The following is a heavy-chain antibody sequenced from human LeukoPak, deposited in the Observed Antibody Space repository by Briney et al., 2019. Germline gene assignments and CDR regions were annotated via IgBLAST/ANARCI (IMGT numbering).Heavy chain of an antibody. J-gene: IGHJ4*02. V-gene: IGHV1-18*01. CDR1: GYTFTNYG. D-gene: IGHD6-19*01. Sequence: ASLKVSCKASGYTFTNYGINWVRQAPGQGLEWMGWIGAYKGNTNYAQKVQGRVTVTTDTSTSTAYMELRSLRSDDTAVYYCARTEAVAAPPLDYWGQGTLVTVSS. CDR3: ARTEAVAAPPLDY. CDR2: IGAYKGNT.